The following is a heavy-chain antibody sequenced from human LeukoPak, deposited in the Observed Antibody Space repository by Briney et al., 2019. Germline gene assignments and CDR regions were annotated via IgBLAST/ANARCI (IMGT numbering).Heavy chain of an antibody. V-gene: IGHV4-34*01. D-gene: IGHD2-2*02. Sequence: GTLSLTCAVYGGSFGGYYWSCIRQPPGKGREWIGEINHSGSTNYNPSPKSRVTMSVDTSKNQFSLKLSSVTAADTAVYYCARAVGYCSSTSCYIDYWGRGTLVTVSS. CDR1: GGSFGGYY. CDR3: ARAVGYCSSTSCYIDY. J-gene: IGHJ4*02. CDR2: INHSGST.